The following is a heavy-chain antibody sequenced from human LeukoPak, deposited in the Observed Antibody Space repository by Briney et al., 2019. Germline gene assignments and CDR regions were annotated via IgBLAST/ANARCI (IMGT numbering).Heavy chain of an antibody. J-gene: IGHJ5*02. V-gene: IGHV1-18*01. CDR2: MSAYNGNT. D-gene: IGHD3-3*01. CDR1: GYTFTSYG. CDR3: ARDPEVRFLEWLPRFDP. Sequence: ASVKVSCKASGYTFTSYGISWVRQAPGQGLEWMGWMSAYNGNTNYAQKLQGRVTMTTDTSTSTAYMELRSLRSDDTAVYYCARDPEVRFLEWLPRFDPWGQGTLVTVSS.